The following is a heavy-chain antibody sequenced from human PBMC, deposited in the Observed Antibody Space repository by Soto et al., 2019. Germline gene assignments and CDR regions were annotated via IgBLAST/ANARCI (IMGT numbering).Heavy chain of an antibody. CDR2: IIPIFGTA. D-gene: IGHD1-26*01. V-gene: IGHV1-69*01. CDR3: ARDGGRHSEGIDY. J-gene: IGHJ4*02. CDR1: GGTFSSYS. Sequence: QVQLVQSGAEVKKPGSSVKVSCKASGGTFSSYSSNWVRQAPGQGLEWMGEIIPIFGTANYAQKFQGRVTITADESTSTAYMELSSLRSEDTAVYYCARDGGRHSEGIDYWGQGTRVTVSS.